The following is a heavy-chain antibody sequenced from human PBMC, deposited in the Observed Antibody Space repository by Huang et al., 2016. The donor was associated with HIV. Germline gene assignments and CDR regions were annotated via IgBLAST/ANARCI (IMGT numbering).Heavy chain of an antibody. D-gene: IGHD6-19*01. J-gene: IGHJ4*02. CDR1: GFTFSSYW. V-gene: IGHV3-74*01. Sequence: EVQLVESGGGLVQPGGSLRLSCAASGFTFSSYWMHWVRQAPGKGLVWGSRSNSDGSSTSYADSVKGRFTSSRDNAKNTLYLQMNSLRAEDTAVYYCARDSQQWLVEDYWGQGTLVTVSS. CDR3: ARDSQQWLVEDY. CDR2: SNSDGSST.